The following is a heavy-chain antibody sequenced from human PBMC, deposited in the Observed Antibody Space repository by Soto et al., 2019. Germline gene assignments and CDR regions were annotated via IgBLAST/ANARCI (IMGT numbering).Heavy chain of an antibody. V-gene: IGHV3-23*01. CDR1: GFTFSSSA. CDR2: INNNGANT. Sequence: GGSLRLSCAASGFTFSSSAMSWVRQAPGKGLEWVSGINNNGANTYYADSVKGRFTISRDNSKNTLYLQMSSLRADDTAVYYCAKGRSSGYSGTYDTFDIWGQGTMVTVSS. CDR3: AKGRSSGYSGTYDTFDI. J-gene: IGHJ3*02. D-gene: IGHD3-22*01.